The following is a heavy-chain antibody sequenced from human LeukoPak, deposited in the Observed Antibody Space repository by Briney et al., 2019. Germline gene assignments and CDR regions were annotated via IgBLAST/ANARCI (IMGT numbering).Heavy chain of an antibody. D-gene: IGHD3-22*01. Sequence: GASVKVSCKASGYTFTSYGISWVRQAPGQGLEWMGWISSNDGNTYYVQNFQGRVTMTTDTSTSTAYMELRSLRSDDTAVYYCARLRDSSLLDYWGQGTLVTVSS. V-gene: IGHV1-18*01. CDR3: ARLRDSSLLDY. CDR2: ISSNDGNT. CDR1: GYTFTSYG. J-gene: IGHJ4*02.